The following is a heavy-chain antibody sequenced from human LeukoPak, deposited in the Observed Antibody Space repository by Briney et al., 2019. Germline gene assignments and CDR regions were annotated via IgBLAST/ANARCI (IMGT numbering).Heavy chain of an antibody. CDR2: IKHDGST. V-gene: IGHV4-34*01. CDR3: ATAAARGDGRKT. D-gene: IGHD3-10*01. Sequence: SETLSLTCAVHGGPFSGYYWSWIRQPPGKGLEWIGEIKHDGSTNYSPPLKSRVTISMDTSKNQFSLKLTSVTAVDTAVYYCATAAARGDGRKTWGQGTLVTVSS. CDR1: GGPFSGYY. J-gene: IGHJ4*02.